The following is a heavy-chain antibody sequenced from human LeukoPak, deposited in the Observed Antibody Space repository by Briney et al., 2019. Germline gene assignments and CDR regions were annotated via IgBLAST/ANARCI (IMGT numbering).Heavy chain of an antibody. J-gene: IGHJ4*02. CDR3: AKDSSVWVVGAISFFDY. CDR2: ISYDGSTK. V-gene: IGHV3-30*18. Sequence: GGSLRLSCAASGFXFSNYGMHWVRQAPGKGLEWVAAISYDGSTKYYADSVKGRSTSSRDNSKNTLYLQMNSLRPEDTAVYYCAKDSSVWVVGAISFFDYWGQGTLVTVSS. CDR1: GFXFSNYG. D-gene: IGHD1-26*01.